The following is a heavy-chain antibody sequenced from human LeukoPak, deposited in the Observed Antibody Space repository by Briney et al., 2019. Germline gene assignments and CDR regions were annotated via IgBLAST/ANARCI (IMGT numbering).Heavy chain of an antibody. Sequence: GGSLRLSCAASGFTFDDYAMHWVRQAPGKGPEWVSGISWNSGSIGYADSVKGRFTISRDNAKNSLYLQMNSLRAEDTALYYCAKAYSGSFPGDYFDYWGQGTLVTVSS. J-gene: IGHJ4*02. V-gene: IGHV3-9*01. D-gene: IGHD1-26*01. CDR2: ISWNSGSI. CDR1: GFTFDDYA. CDR3: AKAYSGSFPGDYFDY.